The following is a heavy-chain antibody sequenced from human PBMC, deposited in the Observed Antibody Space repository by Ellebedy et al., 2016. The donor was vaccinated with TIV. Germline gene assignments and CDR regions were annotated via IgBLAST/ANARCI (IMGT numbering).Heavy chain of an antibody. CDR2: MKPGSGNT. D-gene: IGHD3/OR15-3a*01. J-gene: IGHJ5*02. V-gene: IGHV1-8*01. Sequence: AASVKVSCKASGYTFTDYDINWVRQAPGQGLEYLGWMKPGSGNTGYAQKFAGRVTMTRNTSTSTAYMELSSLRSDDTAVYYCVVGLFHPWGQGTLVSVSS. CDR3: VVGLFHP. CDR1: GYTFTDYD.